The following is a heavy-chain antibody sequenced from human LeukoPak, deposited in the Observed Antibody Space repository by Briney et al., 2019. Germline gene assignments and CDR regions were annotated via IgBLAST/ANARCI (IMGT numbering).Heavy chain of an antibody. J-gene: IGHJ6*04. CDR2: IYYSGST. CDR3: ARSVGGWLPKPVV. Sequence: SETLSLTCTVSGGSISSYYWSWIRQPPGKGLEWIGYIYYSGSTNYNPSLKRRVTISVDAYKTQLSLKLSSVTAADTAVYYCARSVGGWLPKPVVWGKGTTVTVSS. CDR1: GGSISSYY. V-gene: IGHV4-59*01. D-gene: IGHD3-16*01.